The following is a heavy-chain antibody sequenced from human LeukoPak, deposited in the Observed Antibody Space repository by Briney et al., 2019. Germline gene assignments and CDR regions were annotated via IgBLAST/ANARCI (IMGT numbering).Heavy chain of an antibody. CDR1: GFIFSNYA. D-gene: IGHD2-15*01. CDR2: ISGSDDNT. CDR3: AKSRSGVSSCYNY. V-gene: IGHV3-23*01. Sequence: PGGSLRLSCAASGFIFSNYAMSWVRQAPGKGLEWVSAISGSDDNTYYADSVRGRFTTSRDNSKNTLYLQMNSLRAGDTAIYFCAKSRSGVSSCYNYWGQGTLVTVSS. J-gene: IGHJ4*02.